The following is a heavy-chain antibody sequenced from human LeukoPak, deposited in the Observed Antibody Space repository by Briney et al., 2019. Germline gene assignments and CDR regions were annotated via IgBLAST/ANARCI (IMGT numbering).Heavy chain of an antibody. V-gene: IGHV3-48*04. D-gene: IGHD5-18*01. Sequence: GGSLRLSCAASGFTFSSYSMNWVRQAPGKGLEWVSYISSSSSTIYYADSVKGRFTISRDNAKNSLYLQMNSLRAEDTAVYYCARENGRYSYGYDYWGQGTLVTVSS. CDR2: ISSSSSTI. CDR3: ARENGRYSYGYDY. CDR1: GFTFSSYS. J-gene: IGHJ4*02.